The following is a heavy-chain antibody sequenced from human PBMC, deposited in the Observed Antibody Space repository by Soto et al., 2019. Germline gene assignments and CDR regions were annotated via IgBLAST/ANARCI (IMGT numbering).Heavy chain of an antibody. CDR1: GDSVSSNSAA. CDR2: TYYRSKWYN. J-gene: IGHJ6*02. D-gene: IGHD3-16*02. V-gene: IGHV6-1*01. CDR3: ARVVHDYVWGSYRDYYYGMDV. Sequence: SQTLSLTCAISGDSVSSNSAAWNWIRQSPSRGLEWLGRTYYRSKWYNDYAVSVKSRITINPDTSKNQFSLQLNSVTPEDTAVYYCARVVHDYVWGSYRDYYYGMDVWGQGTTVTVSS.